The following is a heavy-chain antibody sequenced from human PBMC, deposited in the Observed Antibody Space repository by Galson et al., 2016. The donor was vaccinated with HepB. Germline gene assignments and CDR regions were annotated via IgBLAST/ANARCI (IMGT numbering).Heavy chain of an antibody. V-gene: IGHV3-33*01. D-gene: IGHD3-3*01. J-gene: IGHJ4*02. CDR1: GFTFSSYG. CDR3: ARDYHYDFWSGNSH. Sequence: SLRLSCAVSGFTFSSYGMHWVRQAPGKGLEWVAVIWYDGSNKYYADSVKGRFTVSRDNSKNTLYLQMNSLRAEDAAVYYCARDYHYDFWSGNSHWGQGTLVTVSS. CDR2: IWYDGSNK.